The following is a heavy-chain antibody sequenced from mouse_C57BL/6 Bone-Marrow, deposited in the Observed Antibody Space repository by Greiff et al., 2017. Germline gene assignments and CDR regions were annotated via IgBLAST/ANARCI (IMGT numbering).Heavy chain of an antibody. V-gene: IGHV1-19*01. CDR1: GYTFTDYY. J-gene: IGHJ2*01. CDR2: INPYNGGT. Sequence: VQLKQSGPVLVKPGASVKMSCKASGYTFTDYYMNWVKQSHGKSLEWIGVINPYNGGTSYNQKFKGKATLTVDKSSSTAYMELNSLTSEDSAVYYCARWNDGGLDDWGREGTLTVSS. D-gene: IGHD1-1*02. CDR3: ARWNDGGLDD.